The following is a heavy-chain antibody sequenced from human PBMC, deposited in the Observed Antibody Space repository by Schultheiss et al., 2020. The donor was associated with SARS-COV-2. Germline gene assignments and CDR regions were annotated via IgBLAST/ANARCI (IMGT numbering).Heavy chain of an antibody. CDR3: ARALPTAIAPTDY. CDR1: GFTFSNYW. CDR2: INSDGSST. Sequence: GGSLRLSCAASGFTFSNYWMHWVRQAPGKGLVWVSRINSDGSSTTYADSVRGRFIISRDNAKNTLYLQMNSLRVEDTAVYYCARALPTAIAPTDYWGQGTLVTVSS. D-gene: IGHD5-18*01. J-gene: IGHJ4*02. V-gene: IGHV3-74*01.